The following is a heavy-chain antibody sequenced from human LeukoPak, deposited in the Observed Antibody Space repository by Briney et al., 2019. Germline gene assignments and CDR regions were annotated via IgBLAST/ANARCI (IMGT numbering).Heavy chain of an antibody. J-gene: IGHJ4*02. V-gene: IGHV3-74*01. CDR3: ARDRYYTLDY. CDR2: INSDGSNT. CDR1: GFTFSSYW. Sequence: PGGSLRLSCAASGFTFSSYWMHWVRHTPEKGLVWVSRINSDGSNTIYADSVKGRFTISRDNAKNTLFLQMNSLRAEDTAVYYCARDRYYTLDYWGQGTLVTVSS. D-gene: IGHD3-3*01.